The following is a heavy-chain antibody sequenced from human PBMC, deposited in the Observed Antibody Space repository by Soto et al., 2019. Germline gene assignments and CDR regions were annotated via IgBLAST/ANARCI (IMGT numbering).Heavy chain of an antibody. J-gene: IGHJ4*02. CDR2: IYYSGST. D-gene: IGHD3-22*01. CDR1: GDSISSSLYY. CDR3: ARGHDSSGYYLSYYFDY. V-gene: IGHV4-31*03. Sequence: SETLSLTCNVSGDSISSSLYYWTWIRQHPGEGLEWIGYIYYSGSTYYNPSLKSRVTISVDTSKNQFSLKLSSVTAADTAVYYCARGHDSSGYYLSYYFDYWGQGTLVTVSS.